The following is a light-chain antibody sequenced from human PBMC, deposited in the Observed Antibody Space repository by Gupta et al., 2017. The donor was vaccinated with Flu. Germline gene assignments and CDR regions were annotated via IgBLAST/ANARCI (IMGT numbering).Light chain of an antibody. Sequence: YELSPPSSVSVSPGQTARITCSGHALPKKYAYWYQQRSGQAPVLVIYEDNKRPSGIPVRFSGSSSGTMATLTLSGALVEDEGDYYCYSTDSTGEYGVFGGGTKLTVL. V-gene: IGLV3-10*01. J-gene: IGLJ3*02. CDR3: YSTDSTGEYGV. CDR1: ALPKKY. CDR2: EDN.